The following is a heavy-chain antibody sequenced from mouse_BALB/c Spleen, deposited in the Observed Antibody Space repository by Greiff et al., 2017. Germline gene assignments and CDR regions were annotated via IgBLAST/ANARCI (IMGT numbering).Heavy chain of an antibody. CDR3: TSQYDVGYAMDY. CDR1: GYTFTSYW. Sequence: EVQLQESGTVLARPGASVKMSCKASGYTFTSYWMHWVKQRPGQGLEWIGAIYPGNSDTSYNQKFKGKAKLTAVTSTSTAYMELSSLTNEDSAVYYCTSQYDVGYAMDYWGQGTSVTVSS. D-gene: IGHD2-14*01. J-gene: IGHJ4*01. CDR2: IYPGNSDT. V-gene: IGHV1-5*01.